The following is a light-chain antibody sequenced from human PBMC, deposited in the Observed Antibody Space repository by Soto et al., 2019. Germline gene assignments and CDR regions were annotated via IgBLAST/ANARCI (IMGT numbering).Light chain of an antibody. CDR3: QQLNSYPIT. Sequence: DIQLTQSPSSLSASVGDRVTITCRASQSIVTYLNWYLQKPGKAPKILIYAASNLQSGVPSRFRGSGSGTDFTLTISRLQPEDFSTYFCQQLNSYPITFGQGTRLEIK. CDR2: AAS. V-gene: IGKV1-39*01. J-gene: IGKJ5*01. CDR1: QSIVTY.